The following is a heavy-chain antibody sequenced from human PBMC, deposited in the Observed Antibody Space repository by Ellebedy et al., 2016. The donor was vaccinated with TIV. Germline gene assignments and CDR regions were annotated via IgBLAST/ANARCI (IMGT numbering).Heavy chain of an antibody. V-gene: IGHV4-34*01. J-gene: IGHJ5*02. CDR1: GGSLSGYY. CDR2: ISHSGST. CDR3: ARGRFDP. Sequence: SETLSLXXAVYGGSLSGYYWIWIRQPPGRGLEWIGEISHSGSTNYNPSLTSRVTISEDTSKNQFSLKVSSVTAADTAVYYCARGRFDPWGQGTLVTVSS.